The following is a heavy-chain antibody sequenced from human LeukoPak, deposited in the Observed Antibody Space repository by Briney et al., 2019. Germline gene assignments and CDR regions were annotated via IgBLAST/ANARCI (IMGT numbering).Heavy chain of an antibody. J-gene: IGHJ5*02. CDR2: ISSSSSYI. CDR3: ARAPRGVARYNWFDP. V-gene: IGHV3-21*01. D-gene: IGHD5-12*01. CDR1: GFTFSSYS. Sequence: GGSLRLSCAASGFTFSSYSMNWVRQAPGKGLEWVSSISSSSSYIYYADSVKGRFTISRDNAKNSLYLQTNSLRAEDTAVYYCARAPRGVARYNWFDPWGQGTLVTVSS.